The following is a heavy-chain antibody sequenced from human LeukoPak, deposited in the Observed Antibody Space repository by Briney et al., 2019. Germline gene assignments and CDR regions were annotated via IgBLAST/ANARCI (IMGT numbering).Heavy chain of an antibody. CDR2: VYSGGST. J-gene: IGHJ4*02. CDR1: GFTVGSNY. V-gene: IGHV3-53*01. CDR3: ARTRITGIAAAGLSFSYYFDY. Sequence: GGSLRLSCAASGFTVGSNYMNWVRQAPGKGLEWVSVVYSGGSTYYADSVKGRFTISRDNSKNTLYLQMNSLRAEDTAVYYCARTRITGIAAAGLSFSYYFDYWGQGTLVTVSS. D-gene: IGHD6-13*01.